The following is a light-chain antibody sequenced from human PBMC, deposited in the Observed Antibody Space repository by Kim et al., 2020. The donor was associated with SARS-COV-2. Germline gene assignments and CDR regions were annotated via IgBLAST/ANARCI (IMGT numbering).Light chain of an antibody. CDR1: QSVSSN. J-gene: IGKJ1*01. V-gene: IGKV3-15*01. Sequence: SPGERATHSCRASQSVSSNLAWYQQKPGQAPRLLIYGASTRATGIPARFSGSGSGTEFTLTISSLQSEDFAVYYCQQYNNWPPRTFGQGTKVDIK. CDR2: GAS. CDR3: QQYNNWPPRT.